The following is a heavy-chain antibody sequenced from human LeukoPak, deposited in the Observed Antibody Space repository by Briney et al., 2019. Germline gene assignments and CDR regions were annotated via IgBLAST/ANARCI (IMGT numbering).Heavy chain of an antibody. Sequence: ASVKVSCKASGYTFTNYDISWVRQAPGQGLEWMGWISAYNGNTNYAQKLQGRVTVTTDTSTSTAYMELRSLRSDDTAVYYCARYYYDTSAYYYPIDYWGQGTLVTVSS. CDR2: ISAYNGNT. J-gene: IGHJ4*02. D-gene: IGHD3-22*01. V-gene: IGHV1-18*01. CDR1: GYTFTNYD. CDR3: ARYYYDTSAYYYPIDY.